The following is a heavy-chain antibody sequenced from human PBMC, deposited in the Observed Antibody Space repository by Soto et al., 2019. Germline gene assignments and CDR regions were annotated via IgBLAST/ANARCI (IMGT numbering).Heavy chain of an antibody. D-gene: IGHD5-18*01. J-gene: IGHJ4*02. V-gene: IGHV1-69*15. CDR3: ARERVDSDVVTFFDY. CDR2: IIPIFDTA. Sequence: QVQLVQSGAEVKKPGSSVKVSCKTSGGTLSNYAISWLRQAPGQGPEWMGSIIPIFDTANYAQKFQARVTITADESTSTVSMELSRLRSEDTAVYYCARERVDSDVVTFFDYWCQGTLVTVSS. CDR1: GGTLSNYA.